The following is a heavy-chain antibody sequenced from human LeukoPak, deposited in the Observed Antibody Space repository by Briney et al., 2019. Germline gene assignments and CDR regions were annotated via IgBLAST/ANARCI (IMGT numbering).Heavy chain of an antibody. CDR3: AKDLDSSSSGNWFDH. CDR1: GFTFSTND. CDR2: LSVIGGST. V-gene: IGHV3-23*01. Sequence: GGSLRLSCAASGFTFSTNDMSWVRQAPGKGLEWVSILSVIGGSTNYADSVKGRFTSSRDNSKNTLYLQMNSLRAEDTAVYYCAKDLDSSSSGNWFDHRGQGTLVTVCS. D-gene: IGHD6-6*01. J-gene: IGHJ5*02.